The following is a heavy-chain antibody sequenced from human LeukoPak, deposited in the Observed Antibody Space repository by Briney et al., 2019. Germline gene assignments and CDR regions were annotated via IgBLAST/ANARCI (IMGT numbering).Heavy chain of an antibody. V-gene: IGHV3-21*01. CDR1: GFTFSSYS. CDR3: ARVRSIAVAGFDY. D-gene: IGHD6-19*01. Sequence: GGSLRLSCAASGFTFSSYSMNWVRQAPGKGLEWVSSISSSSSYIYYADSVKGRFTISRDNAKNSLYLQMNSLRAEDTAVYYCARVRSIAVAGFDYWGQGTLVTVSS. CDR2: ISSSSSYI. J-gene: IGHJ4*02.